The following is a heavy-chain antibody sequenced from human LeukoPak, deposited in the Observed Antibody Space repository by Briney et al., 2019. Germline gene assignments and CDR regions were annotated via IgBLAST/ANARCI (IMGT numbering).Heavy chain of an antibody. J-gene: IGHJ6*02. CDR3: ARGMYAMDV. CDR1: GDSISSYY. CDR2: IYYIGSS. V-gene: IGHV4-59*01. Sequence: SETLSLTCAVSGDSISSYYWSWIRQPPGKGLEWIGYIYYIGSSNYNPSLKSRVTTSVDTSKNQFSLRLSSVTAADTALYYCARGMYAMDVWGQGTTVTVSS.